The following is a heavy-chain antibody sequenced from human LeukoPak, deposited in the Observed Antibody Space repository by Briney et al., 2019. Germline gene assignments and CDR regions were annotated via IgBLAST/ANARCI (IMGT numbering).Heavy chain of an antibody. Sequence: ASVKVSCKASGYTFTGYYMHWVRQAPGQGLEWMGWINPNSGGTNYAQKFQGRVTMTRDTSISTAYMELSRLRSDDTAVYYCARVGPTVTTGNLNWFDPWGQGTLVTVSS. CDR1: GYTFTGYY. CDR2: INPNSGGT. CDR3: ARVGPTVTTGNLNWFDP. V-gene: IGHV1-2*02. D-gene: IGHD4-17*01. J-gene: IGHJ5*02.